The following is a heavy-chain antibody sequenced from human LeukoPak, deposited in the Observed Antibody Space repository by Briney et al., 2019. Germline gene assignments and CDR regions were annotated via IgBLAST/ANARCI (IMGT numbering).Heavy chain of an antibody. Sequence: PGGSLRLSCAASGFTFSGYALTWVRQAPGKGLEWVSSIGSGGGSTYYADSVKGRFTISRDSSKNTVYLQMNSLRAEDTAVYYCAKDDYGDFLFDYWGQGTLVTVSS. CDR1: GFTFSGYA. CDR3: AKDDYGDFLFDY. CDR2: IGSGGGST. J-gene: IGHJ4*02. D-gene: IGHD4-17*01. V-gene: IGHV3-23*01.